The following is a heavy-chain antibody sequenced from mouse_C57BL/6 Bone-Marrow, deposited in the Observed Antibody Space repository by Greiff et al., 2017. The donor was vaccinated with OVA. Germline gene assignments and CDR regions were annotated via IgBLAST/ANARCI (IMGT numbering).Heavy chain of an antibody. CDR1: GYSFTGYF. J-gene: IGHJ1*03. Sequence: VQLQQSGPELVKPGDSVKISCKASGYSFTGYFMNWVMQSHGKSLEWIGRINPYNGDTFYNQKFKGKATLTVDKSSSTAHMELRSLTSEDSAVYYCARSDGSSYWYFDVWGTGTTVTVSS. CDR3: ARSDGSSYWYFDV. CDR2: INPYNGDT. D-gene: IGHD1-1*01. V-gene: IGHV1-20*01.